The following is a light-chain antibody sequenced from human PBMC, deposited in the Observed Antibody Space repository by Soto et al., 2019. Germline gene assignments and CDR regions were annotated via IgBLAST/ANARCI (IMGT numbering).Light chain of an antibody. CDR3: QQYGSSPRT. CDR2: GAS. V-gene: IGKV3-20*01. Sequence: EIVLTQSPGTLSLSPGQRATLSCRASQSVINNYLAWYQQKPGQAPRLLIYGASNTASGFPDRFSGSGSGTDFTLTISRLEPEDFAVYHCQQYGSSPRTFGQGTKVEI. J-gene: IGKJ1*01. CDR1: QSVINNY.